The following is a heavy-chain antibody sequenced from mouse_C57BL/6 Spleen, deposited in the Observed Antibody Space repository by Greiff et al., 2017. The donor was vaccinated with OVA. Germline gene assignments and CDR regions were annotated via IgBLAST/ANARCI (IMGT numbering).Heavy chain of an antibody. V-gene: IGHV14-4*01. Sequence: EVQLQQSGAELVRPGASVKFSCTASGFTFTDDYMHWVKQRPEQGLEWIGWIDPENGDTEYASKFQGKATITADTSSNTASMQLSGLTSEDTAVYYCTTTDYWGQGTTLTVSS. CDR1: GFTFTDDY. CDR3: TTTDY. J-gene: IGHJ2*01. CDR2: IDPENGDT.